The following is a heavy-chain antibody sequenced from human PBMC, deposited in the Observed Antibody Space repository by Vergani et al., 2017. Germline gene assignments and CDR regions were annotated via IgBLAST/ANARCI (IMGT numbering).Heavy chain of an antibody. CDR2: MYTSGHT. D-gene: IGHD2-21*01. J-gene: IGHJ6*03. Sequence: QVQLQESGPGLLKPSQTLSLTCTVSGASFSRGTYYWTWIRQPAGKKLEWIVRMYTSGHTIYNPSLESRVTMSVDTSKNQFSLQLSSVTAADTAVYYCARASHCINCYSEGPNGPGYYYMDVWGKGTTVTVSS. CDR1: GASFSRGTYY. V-gene: IGHV4-61*02. CDR3: ARASHCINCYSEGPNGPGYYYMDV.